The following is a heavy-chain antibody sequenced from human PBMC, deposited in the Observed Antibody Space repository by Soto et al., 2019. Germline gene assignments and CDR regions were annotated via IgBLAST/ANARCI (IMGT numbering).Heavy chain of an antibody. CDR1: GVTFSSYA. D-gene: IGHD1-26*01. V-gene: IGHV3-64*01. CDR3: ARGGSGSYYFDY. J-gene: IGHJ4*02. CDR2: ISSNGGST. Sequence: GGSLRLSCAASGVTFSSYAMHWVRQAPGKGLEYVSAISSNGGSTYYANSVKGRFTISRDNSKNTLYLQMGSLRAEDMAVYYCARGGSGSYYFDYWGQGTLVTVSS.